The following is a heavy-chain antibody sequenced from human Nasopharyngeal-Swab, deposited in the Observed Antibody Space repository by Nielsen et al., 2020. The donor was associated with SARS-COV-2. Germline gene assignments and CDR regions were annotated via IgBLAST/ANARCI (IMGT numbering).Heavy chain of an antibody. J-gene: IGHJ4*02. CDR2: IYSGGSST. CDR1: GFTFSSYA. Sequence: GESLKIPCAASGFTFSSYAMSWVRQAPGKGLEWVSVIYSGGSSTYYADSVKGRFTISRDNSKNTLYLQMNSLRAEDTAVYYCAKGDWRGYYFDYWGQGTLVTVSS. D-gene: IGHD3/OR15-3a*01. V-gene: IGHV3-23*03. CDR3: AKGDWRGYYFDY.